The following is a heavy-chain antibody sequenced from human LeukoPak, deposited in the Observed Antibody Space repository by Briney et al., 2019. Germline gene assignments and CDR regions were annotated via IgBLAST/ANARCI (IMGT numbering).Heavy chain of an antibody. J-gene: IGHJ3*02. CDR3: ARQEDYDILTGYSVGAFDI. CDR1: GYSFTSYW. D-gene: IGHD3-9*01. Sequence: GESLKISCKGSGYSFTSYWIGWVRQMPGKGLEWMGIIYPGDSDTRYSPSFQGQVTISADKSISTAYLQWSSLKASDTAMYYCARQEDYDILTGYSVGAFDIWGQGTMVTVSS. V-gene: IGHV5-51*01. CDR2: IYPGDSDT.